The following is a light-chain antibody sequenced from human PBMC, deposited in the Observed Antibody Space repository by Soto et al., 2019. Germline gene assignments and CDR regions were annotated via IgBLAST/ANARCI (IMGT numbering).Light chain of an antibody. CDR1: SGDVGSYNH. Sequence: QLVLTQSASVSGSPGQSIAISYTGTSGDVGSYNHVSWYQQHPGEVPKLIIFNVNDRPSGVSNRFSGSKSGNTASLTISGLKSEDEADYYCSSFTSSTTYVFGTGTKLTVL. CDR3: SSFTSSTTYV. V-gene: IGLV2-14*01. CDR2: NVN. J-gene: IGLJ1*01.